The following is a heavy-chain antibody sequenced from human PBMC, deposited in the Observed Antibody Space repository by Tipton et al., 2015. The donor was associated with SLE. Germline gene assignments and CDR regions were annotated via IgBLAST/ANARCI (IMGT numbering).Heavy chain of an antibody. D-gene: IGHD1-14*01. CDR3: ARGGSGAFDI. CDR1: GDSVTSSSYY. J-gene: IGHJ3*02. Sequence: TLSLTCTVSGDSVTSSSYYWVWIRQPPGKGLEWIGYIYYSGSTNYNPSLRSRVTISVDTSKNQFSLKLSSLTAADTAVYYCARGGSGAFDIWGQGTVVTVSS. CDR2: IYYSGST. V-gene: IGHV4-61*01.